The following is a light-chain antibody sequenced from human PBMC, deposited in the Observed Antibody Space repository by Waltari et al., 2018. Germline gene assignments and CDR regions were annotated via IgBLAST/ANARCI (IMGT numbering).Light chain of an antibody. J-gene: IGLJ2*01. Sequence: QSVLTQPPSASGTPGQRVTISCSGSSSHIGSNYVYWYQQLPGTAPKLLIYRNNQRPSGVPDRFSGSKSGTSASLAISGLRSEDEADYYCAAWDDSLLFGGGTKLTVL. CDR2: RNN. CDR3: AAWDDSLL. CDR1: SSHIGSNY. V-gene: IGLV1-47*01.